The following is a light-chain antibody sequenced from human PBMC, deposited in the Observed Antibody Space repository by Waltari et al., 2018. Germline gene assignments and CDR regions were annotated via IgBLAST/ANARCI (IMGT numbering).Light chain of an antibody. CDR3: QQYNNWPGT. CDR2: GAS. J-gene: IGKJ1*01. CDR1: QSVSSN. V-gene: IGKV3-15*01. Sequence: EIVMTQSPATLSVSPGERATLSCRASQSVSSNLAWSQQKPGQAPRLLIEGASTRATVIPARFSGSGSETELTLTISSLQSEDFAVYYCQQYNNWPGTFGQGTKVEIK.